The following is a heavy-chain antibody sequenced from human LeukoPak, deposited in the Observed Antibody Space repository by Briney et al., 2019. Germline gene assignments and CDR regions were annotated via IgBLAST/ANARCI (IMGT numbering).Heavy chain of an antibody. CDR1: GFTFSSYS. CDR2: ISSSSSYI. CDR3: ASLNVIRSTNSGWYLSDY. D-gene: IGHD6-19*01. J-gene: IGHJ4*02. V-gene: IGHV3-21*01. Sequence: GGSLRLSCAASGFTFSSYSMNWVRQAPGKGLEWVSSISSSSSYIYYADSVKGRFTISRDNAKNSLYLQMNSLRAEDTAVYYCASLNVIRSTNSGWYLSDYWGQGTLVTVSS.